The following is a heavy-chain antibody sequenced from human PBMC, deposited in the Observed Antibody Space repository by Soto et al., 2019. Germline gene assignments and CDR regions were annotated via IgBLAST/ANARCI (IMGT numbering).Heavy chain of an antibody. Sequence: EVRLVESGGGLVKPGGSLRLSCAASGFTFSSYSMNWVRQAPGKGLEWVSSISSSSSYIYYADSVKGRFTISRDNAKNXLYLQMNSLRAEDTAVYYCAREQYSSGWTADAFDIWGQGTMVTVSS. CDR3: AREQYSSGWTADAFDI. V-gene: IGHV3-21*01. J-gene: IGHJ3*02. CDR1: GFTFSSYS. D-gene: IGHD6-19*01. CDR2: ISSSSSYI.